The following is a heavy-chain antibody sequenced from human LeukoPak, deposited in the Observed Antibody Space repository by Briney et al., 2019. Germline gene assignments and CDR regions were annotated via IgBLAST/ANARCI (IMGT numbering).Heavy chain of an antibody. D-gene: IGHD6-19*01. CDR3: ARGADYYYYMDV. CDR2: IYYSGST. CDR1: GGSISSGGYY. Sequence: PSETLSLTCTLSGGSISSGGYYSSWIRQHPGKGLEWIGYIYYSGSTYYNPSLKSRVTISVDTSKNQFSLKPSSVTAADTAVYYCARGADYYYYMDVRGKGTTVTVSS. J-gene: IGHJ6*03. V-gene: IGHV4-31*03.